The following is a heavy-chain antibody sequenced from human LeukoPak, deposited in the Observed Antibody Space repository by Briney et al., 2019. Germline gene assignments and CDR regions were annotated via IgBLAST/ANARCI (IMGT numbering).Heavy chain of an antibody. CDR2: IWYDGSNK. V-gene: IGHV3-33*01. D-gene: IGHD6-19*01. Sequence: GGSLRPSCAASGFTFSSYGMHWVRQAPGKGLEWVAVIWYDGSNKYYADSVKGRFTISRDNSKNTLYLQMNSLRAEDTAVYYCARPAGIAVASTDAFDIWGQGTMVTVSS. J-gene: IGHJ3*02. CDR3: ARPAGIAVASTDAFDI. CDR1: GFTFSSYG.